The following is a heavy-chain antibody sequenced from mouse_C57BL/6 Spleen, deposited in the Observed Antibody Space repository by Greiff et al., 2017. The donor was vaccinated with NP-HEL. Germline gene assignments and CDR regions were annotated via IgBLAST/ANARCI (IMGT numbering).Heavy chain of an antibody. CDR1: GYTFTSYW. V-gene: IGHV1-52*01. CDR2: IDPSDSET. Sequence: QVQLQQPGAELVRPGSSVKLSCKASGYTFTSYWMHWVKQRPIQGLEWIGNIDPSDSETHYNQKFKDKATLTVDKSSSTAYMQLSSLTSEDSAVFFCARTAQATPWCVYWGQEGLVSVSA. CDR3: ARTAQATPWCVY. J-gene: IGHJ3*01. D-gene: IGHD3-2*02.